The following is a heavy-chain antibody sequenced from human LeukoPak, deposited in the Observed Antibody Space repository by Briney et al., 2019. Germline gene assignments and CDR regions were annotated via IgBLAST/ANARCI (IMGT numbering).Heavy chain of an antibody. D-gene: IGHD1-26*01. Sequence: ASVKVSCKASGYTFTSYGISWVRQAPGQGLEWMGWIGAYNGNTNYAQKLQGRVTMTTDTSTSTAYMELRSLRSDDTAVYYCSRSPVGATKLDYWGQGTLVTVSS. CDR1: GYTFTSYG. CDR3: SRSPVGATKLDY. CDR2: IGAYNGNT. V-gene: IGHV1-18*01. J-gene: IGHJ4*02.